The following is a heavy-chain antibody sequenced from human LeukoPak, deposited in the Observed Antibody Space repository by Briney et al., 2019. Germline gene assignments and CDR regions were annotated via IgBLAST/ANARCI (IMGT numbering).Heavy chain of an antibody. Sequence: GGSLRLSCAASGFTFSSYSMNWVRQAPGKGLEWVSSISSSSSYIYYADSVKGRFTISRDNAKISLYLHMNSLRAEDTAVYYCAKGWTVVTAFQTYYYYYMDVWGKGTTVTVSS. V-gene: IGHV3-21*01. J-gene: IGHJ6*03. CDR2: ISSSSSYI. D-gene: IGHD4-23*01. CDR1: GFTFSSYS. CDR3: AKGWTVVTAFQTYYYYYMDV.